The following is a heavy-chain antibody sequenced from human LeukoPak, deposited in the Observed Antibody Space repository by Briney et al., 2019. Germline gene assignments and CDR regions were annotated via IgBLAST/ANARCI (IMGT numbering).Heavy chain of an antibody. CDR1: GYTFTSYY. J-gene: IGHJ4*02. CDR2: INPSGGST. Sequence: ASVKVSCKASGYTFTSYYMHWVRQAPGQGLEWMGIINPSGGSTSYAQKFQGRVTMTRDTSTSTVYMELSSLRSEDTAVYYCAREYSGSYRPYYFDYWGQGTLVTVSS. D-gene: IGHD1-26*01. V-gene: IGHV1-46*01. CDR3: AREYSGSYRPYYFDY.